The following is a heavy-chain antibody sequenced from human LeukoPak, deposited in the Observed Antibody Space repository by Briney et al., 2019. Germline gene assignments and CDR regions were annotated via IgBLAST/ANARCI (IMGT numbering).Heavy chain of an antibody. CDR1: GGSITSFSYF. CDR3: ARPSTLYCSGSPCSYYFDY. J-gene: IGHJ4*02. Sequence: SETLSLTCTVSGGSITSFSYFWGWIRQPPVKGLEWIGSISYSGSTYYNPSLKGRVTISVDTSKNQFSLKLTSVTAADTAVYYCARPSTLYCSGSPCSYYFDYWGQGTLVTASS. CDR2: ISYSGST. V-gene: IGHV4-39*01. D-gene: IGHD2-15*01.